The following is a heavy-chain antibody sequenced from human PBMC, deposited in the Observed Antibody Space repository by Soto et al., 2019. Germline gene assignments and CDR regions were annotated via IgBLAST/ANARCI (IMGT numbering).Heavy chain of an antibody. CDR3: AEAHKRARYRTGRGGKSHMDD. CDR1: GFTFDDYA. J-gene: IGHJ6*02. V-gene: IGHV3-9*01. D-gene: IGHD3-10*01. Sequence: EVQLVESGGGLVQPGRSLRLSCAASGFTFDDYAMHWVRQAPGKGLEWVSGISWNGGSIGYADSVKGRFTISRDNAKNSLNPQKNRQRAEDTAVYYGAEAHKRARYRTGRGGKSHMDDWGQGTTVTVSS. CDR2: ISWNGGSI.